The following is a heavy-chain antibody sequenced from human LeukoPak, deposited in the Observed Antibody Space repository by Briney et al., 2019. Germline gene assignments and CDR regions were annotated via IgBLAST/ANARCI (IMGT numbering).Heavy chain of an antibody. CDR2: IHDDGRT. Sequence: SETLPLTCSLSGGSMSDSITWGWVRQPPGKGLEWLANIHDDGRTAPNPSLRSRLTISQDRSKNQFSLKVSSVTAADTAFYYCAKVLTAAGLDLWGQGILVTVSS. CDR1: GGSMSDSIT. J-gene: IGHJ5*02. CDR3: AKVLTAAGLDL. D-gene: IGHD6-25*01. V-gene: IGHV4/OR15-8*01.